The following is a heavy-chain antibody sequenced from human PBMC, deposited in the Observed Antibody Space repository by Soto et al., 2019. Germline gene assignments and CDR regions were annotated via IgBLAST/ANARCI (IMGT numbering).Heavy chain of an antibody. Sequence: SETLSLTCSVYGGSFSGYYWSWIRQPPGKGLEWIGEINHSGSTNYNPSLKSRVTISVDTSKNQFSLKLSSVTAADTAVYYCARGVIYMDVWGQGTLVTVSS. V-gene: IGHV4-34*01. CDR1: GGSFSGYY. CDR2: INHSGST. J-gene: IGHJ4*02. D-gene: IGHD4-4*01. CDR3: ARGVIYMDV.